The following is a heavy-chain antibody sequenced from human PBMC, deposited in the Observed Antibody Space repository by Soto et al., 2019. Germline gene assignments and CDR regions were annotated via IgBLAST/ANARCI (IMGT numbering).Heavy chain of an antibody. D-gene: IGHD1-26*01. J-gene: IGHJ5*02. CDR2: IIPLLGTA. CDR3: ARVGQSGTYSGWFDP. V-gene: IGHV1-69*08. CDR1: GGTFSSYT. Sequence: QVQLVQSGAEVKKPGSSVKVSCKASGGTFSSYTVSWVRQAPGQGLEWMGWIIPLLGTAKYAQKFQGRVTITADKSTSTPYMELSSLRSEDTAVYYCARVGQSGTYSGWFDPWGQGTLVTVSS.